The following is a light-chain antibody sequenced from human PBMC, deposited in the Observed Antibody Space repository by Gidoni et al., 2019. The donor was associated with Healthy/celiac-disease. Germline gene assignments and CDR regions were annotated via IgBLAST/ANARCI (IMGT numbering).Light chain of an antibody. J-gene: IGLJ3*02. CDR1: SSDVGGYNY. CDR3: SSYTSSSTFV. Sequence: QSALTQPASVSGSPGQSITISCTGTSSDVGGYNYVPWYQQHPGKAPKLMIYEVSNRPSGFSNRFSGSKSGNTASLTISGLQAEDEADYYCSSYTSSSTFVFGGGTKLTVL. CDR2: EVS. V-gene: IGLV2-14*01.